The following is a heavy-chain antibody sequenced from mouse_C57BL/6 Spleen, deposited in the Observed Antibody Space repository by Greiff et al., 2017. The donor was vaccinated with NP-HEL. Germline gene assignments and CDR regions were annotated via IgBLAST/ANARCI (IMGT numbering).Heavy chain of an antibody. CDR3: ARRGTAQATGDY. CDR1: GYTFTSYW. CDR2: IHPNSGST. Sequence: QVHVKQPGAELVKPGASVKLSCKASGYTFTSYWMHWVKQRPGQGLEWIGMIHPNSGSTNYNEKFKSKATLTVDKSSSTAYMQLSSLTSEDSAVYYCARRGTAQATGDYWGQGTTLTVSS. V-gene: IGHV1-64*01. J-gene: IGHJ2*01. D-gene: IGHD3-2*02.